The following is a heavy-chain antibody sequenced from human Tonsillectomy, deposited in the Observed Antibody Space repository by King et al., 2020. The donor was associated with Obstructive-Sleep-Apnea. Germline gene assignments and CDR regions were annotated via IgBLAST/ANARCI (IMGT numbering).Heavy chain of an antibody. CDR2: IYYSGST. D-gene: IGHD3-10*01. V-gene: IGHV4-59*01. CDR3: AFGSGSSYYAMDV. CDR1: GASISSDF. J-gene: IGHJ6*02. Sequence: QLQESGPGLVQPSETLSLTCTVSGASISSDFWSWIRQPPGKGLEGVGFIYYSGSTYYNPSLQSRVTISVDRSKKPFSLKLSSVTAAATAVYYCAFGSGSSYYAMDVWGQGTTVTVSS.